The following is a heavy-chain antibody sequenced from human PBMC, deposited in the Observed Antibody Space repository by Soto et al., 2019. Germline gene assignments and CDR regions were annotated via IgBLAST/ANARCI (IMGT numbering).Heavy chain of an antibody. V-gene: IGHV4-59*01. D-gene: IGHD5-18*01. CDR3: ARGRGQTANWFDP. J-gene: IGHJ5*02. CDR2: IYYSGST. Sequence: PSETLSLTCTFSGGSISSYYWSLIRQPPGKGLEWIGYIYYSGSTNYNPSLKSRVTISVDTSKNQFSLKLSSVTAADTAVYYCARGRGQTANWFDPWGQGTLVTVSS. CDR1: GGSISSYY.